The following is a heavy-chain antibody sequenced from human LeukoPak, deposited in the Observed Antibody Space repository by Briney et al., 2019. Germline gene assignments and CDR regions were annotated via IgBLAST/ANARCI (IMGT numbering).Heavy chain of an antibody. D-gene: IGHD2-21*02. V-gene: IGHV3-11*01. CDR3: ARVNRVTAIQELDY. Sequence: GSLRLSCAASGFTFSDYYMIWIRQAPGKGLEWVSCISSSGSTIFYADSVKGRFTISRDNAKSSLFLQMNSLRAEDTAVYYCARVNRVTAIQELDYWGQGTLVTVSS. CDR1: GFTFSDYY. J-gene: IGHJ4*02. CDR2: ISSSGSTI.